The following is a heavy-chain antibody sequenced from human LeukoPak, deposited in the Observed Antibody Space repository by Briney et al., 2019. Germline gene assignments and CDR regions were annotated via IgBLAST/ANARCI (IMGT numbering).Heavy chain of an antibody. CDR3: ARDLHYGSGLS. Sequence: PSETLSLTCAVYGGSFSGYYWSWIRQPPGKGLEWIGEINHSGSTNYNPSLKSRVTISVDTSENQFSLKLSSVTAADTAVYYCARDLHYGSGLSWGQGTLVTVSS. CDR1: GGSFSGYY. D-gene: IGHD3-10*01. J-gene: IGHJ4*02. V-gene: IGHV4-34*01. CDR2: INHSGST.